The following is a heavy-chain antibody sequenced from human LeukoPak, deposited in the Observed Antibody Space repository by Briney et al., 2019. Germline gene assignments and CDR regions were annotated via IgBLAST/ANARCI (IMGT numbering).Heavy chain of an antibody. CDR1: GFTFSTYG. Sequence: GGSLRLSCAASGFTFSTYGMHWVRQAPGKGLEWLTDIWYDGSNKYYADSVKGRFTISRDNAKNSLYLQMNSLRAEDTAVYYCAREGYYDTWTWGQGTLVTVSS. V-gene: IGHV3-33*01. CDR2: IWYDGSNK. CDR3: AREGYYDTWT. J-gene: IGHJ5*02. D-gene: IGHD3-22*01.